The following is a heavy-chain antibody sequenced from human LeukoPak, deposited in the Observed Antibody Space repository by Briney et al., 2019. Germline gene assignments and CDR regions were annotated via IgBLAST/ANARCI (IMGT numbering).Heavy chain of an antibody. CDR3: ATQRDHSDYVFDF. Sequence: SETLSLTCTVSGGSISSYYWSWIRQSPGKGLEWIGYISHSGTTNYKSSLKSRVTISVDTSKKQFSLKLSSVTAAGVAIYFCATQRDHSDYVFDFWGQGTLVTVSS. J-gene: IGHJ4*02. D-gene: IGHD4-11*01. CDR2: ISHSGTT. V-gene: IGHV4-59*01. CDR1: GGSISSYY.